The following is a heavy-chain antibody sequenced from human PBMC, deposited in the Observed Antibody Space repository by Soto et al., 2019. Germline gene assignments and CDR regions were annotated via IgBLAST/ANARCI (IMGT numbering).Heavy chain of an antibody. J-gene: IGHJ6*02. CDR2: INHSGST. D-gene: IGHD2-15*01. CDR1: GGSFSGYY. Sequence: PSETLSLTCAVYGGSFSGYYWSWIRQPPGKGLEWIGEINHSGSTNYNPSLKSRVTISVDTSKNQFSLKLSSVTAADTAVYYCARGPYCSGGSCYVPYYYYGTDVWGQGTTVTVSS. V-gene: IGHV4-34*01. CDR3: ARGPYCSGGSCYVPYYYYGTDV.